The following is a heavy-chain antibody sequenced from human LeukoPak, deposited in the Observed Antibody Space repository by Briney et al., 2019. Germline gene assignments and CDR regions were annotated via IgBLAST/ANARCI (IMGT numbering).Heavy chain of an antibody. CDR3: AKTTHYYDSSGYSHFDAFDI. J-gene: IGHJ3*02. D-gene: IGHD3-22*01. V-gene: IGHV3-23*01. CDR2: ISGSGGST. CDR1: RFTFSSYA. Sequence: GGTLRLSCAASRFTFSSYAMSWVRQAPGKGLEWVSAISGSGGSTYYADSVKGRFTISRDNSKNTLYLQMNSLRAEDTAVYYCAKTTHYYDSSGYSHFDAFDIWGQGTMVTVSS.